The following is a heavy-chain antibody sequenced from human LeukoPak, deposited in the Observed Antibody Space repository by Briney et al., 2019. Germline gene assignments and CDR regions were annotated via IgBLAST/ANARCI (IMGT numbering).Heavy chain of an antibody. J-gene: IGHJ4*02. V-gene: IGHV1-69*01. CDR1: GGTFSSYA. D-gene: IGHD5-18*01. CDR3: ARSSRYSYGLEY. CDR2: IIPIFGTA. Sequence: LVKVSCKASGGTFSSYAISWVRQASGQGLEWMGGIIPIFGTANYAQKFQGRVTITADESTSTAYMELSSLRSEDTAVYYCARSSRYSYGLEYWGQGTLVTVSS.